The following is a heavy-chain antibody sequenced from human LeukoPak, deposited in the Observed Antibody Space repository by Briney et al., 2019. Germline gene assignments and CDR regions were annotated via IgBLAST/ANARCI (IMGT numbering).Heavy chain of an antibody. Sequence: NPGGSLRLSCAASGFTFSSYSMNWVRQAPGKGLEWISGISSSAKYMNYADSVKGRFTISRDNAKHSLFLEMNSLRGEDTAIYYCAKDVSLLVEETGAFDMWGQGTLVTVSS. CDR1: GFTFSSYS. CDR2: ISSSAKYM. V-gene: IGHV3-21*01. D-gene: IGHD2/OR15-2a*01. J-gene: IGHJ3*02. CDR3: AKDVSLLVEETGAFDM.